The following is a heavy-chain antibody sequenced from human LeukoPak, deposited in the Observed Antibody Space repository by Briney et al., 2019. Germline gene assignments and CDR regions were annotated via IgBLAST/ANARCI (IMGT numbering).Heavy chain of an antibody. CDR3: ATIDEVNRKLDY. CDR1: GFTFSSYG. D-gene: IGHD5-24*01. J-gene: IGHJ4*02. Sequence: GGSLRLSCAASGFTFSSYGMHWVRQAPGKGLEWVAFIRYDGSNKYYADSVKGRFTISRDNSKNTAYLQMNSLKADDTALYYCATIDEVNRKLDYWGQGTLVTVSS. CDR2: IRYDGSNK. V-gene: IGHV3-30*02.